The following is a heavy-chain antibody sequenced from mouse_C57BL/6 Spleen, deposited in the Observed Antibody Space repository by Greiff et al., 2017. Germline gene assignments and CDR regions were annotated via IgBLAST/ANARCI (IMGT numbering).Heavy chain of an antibody. CDR2: IDPEDGET. V-gene: IGHV14-2*01. J-gene: IGHJ2*01. D-gene: IGHD1-1*01. CDR3: ARELEGLITTVVDFDY. CDR1: GFDIKDYY. Sequence: VQLQQSGAELVKPGASVKLSCTASGFDIKDYYMHWVKQRTEQGLEWIGRIDPEDGETKYAPKFQGKATITADTSSNTAYLQLSSLTSEDTAFYYCARELEGLITTVVDFDYWGQGTTLTVSS.